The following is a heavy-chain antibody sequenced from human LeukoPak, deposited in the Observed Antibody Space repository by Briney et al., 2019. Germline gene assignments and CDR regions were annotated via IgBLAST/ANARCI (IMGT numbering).Heavy chain of an antibody. V-gene: IGHV4-59*08. CDR1: GLSISSYY. CDR2: VYYSGST. CDR3: ASRLAVVGSGFDY. D-gene: IGHD6-19*01. J-gene: IGHJ4*02. Sequence: SETLSLTCTVSGLSISSYYLTWIRQPPGKGLEWLGYVYYSGSTNYHPSLKNRVPISVDTSKNQFSLKLSSVTAADTAVYYCASRLAVVGSGFDYWGQGTLVTVSS.